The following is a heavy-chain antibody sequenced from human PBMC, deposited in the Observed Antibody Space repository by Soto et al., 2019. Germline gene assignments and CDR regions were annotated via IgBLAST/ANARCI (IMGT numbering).Heavy chain of an antibody. CDR3: ARDSFFYDSGAYSHNAFDL. J-gene: IGHJ3*01. D-gene: IGHD3-22*01. CDR2: ISYGGDT. CDR1: GGSXXXGXFX. Sequence: QMQXQESGPGLVXAXXTLSLTCXXXGGSXXXGXFXXXXXXXXPXXXXXXXXXISYGGDTSYKPSLQSRVSMSVHTSKNEFSLELSSVTAADTAVYYCARDSFFYDSGAYSHNAFDLWGRGTTVTVS. V-gene: IGHV4-30-4*01.